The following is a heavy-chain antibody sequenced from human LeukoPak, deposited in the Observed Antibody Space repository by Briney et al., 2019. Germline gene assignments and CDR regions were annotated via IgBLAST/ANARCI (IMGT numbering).Heavy chain of an antibody. D-gene: IGHD3-10*01. CDR2: IYSGSST. J-gene: IGHJ4*02. Sequence: GGSLRLSCAASGFTVSSNYMSWVRQAPGKGLEWVSVIYSGSSTYYADSVKGRFTISRDNSKNTLYLQMNSLRAEDTAVYYCARDENYGSGSYYYFDYWGQGTLVTVSS. CDR1: GFTVSSNY. V-gene: IGHV3-53*01. CDR3: ARDENYGSGSYYYFDY.